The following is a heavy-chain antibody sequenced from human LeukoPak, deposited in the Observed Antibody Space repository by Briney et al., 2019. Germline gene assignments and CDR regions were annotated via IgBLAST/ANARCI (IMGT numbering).Heavy chain of an antibody. V-gene: IGHV1-2*02. CDR1: GYTFSDYF. J-gene: IGHJ4*02. Sequence: GASVKVSCKASGYTFSDYFVHWVRQAPGQGLEWMGWINANSGSTIYAQKFQGRVTMTRDTSISTAYMELSRLRSDDTAVYYCARDGTGVDSWGQGTLVTVSS. CDR3: ARDGTGVDS. D-gene: IGHD1/OR15-1a*01. CDR2: INANSGST.